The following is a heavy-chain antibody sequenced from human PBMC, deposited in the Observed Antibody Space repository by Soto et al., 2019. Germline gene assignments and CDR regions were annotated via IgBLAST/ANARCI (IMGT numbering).Heavy chain of an antibody. CDR1: GFTLSSYA. V-gene: IGHV3-64D*06. CDR2: ISSNGCST. J-gene: IGHJ5*02. Sequence: GGSLRLSCSASGFTLSSYAMHWVRQAPGKGLEYVSAISSNGCSTNYADSVKGRFTISRDNSKNTLYLQMISLRAEDTAVYYCVKAYLAYYYGSGSDGSWWFDPWGQGTLVTVSS. CDR3: VKAYLAYYYGSGSDGSWWFDP. D-gene: IGHD3-10*01.